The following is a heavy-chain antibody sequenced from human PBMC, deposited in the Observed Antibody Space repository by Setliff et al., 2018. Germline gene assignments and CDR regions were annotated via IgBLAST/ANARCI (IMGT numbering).Heavy chain of an antibody. CDR1: GGSISSYY. V-gene: IGHV4-59*01. CDR2: IYYSGST. D-gene: IGHD2-15*01. Sequence: SETLSLTCTVSGGSISSYYWSWIRQPPGKGLEWIGYIYYSGSTNYNPALKSRVTISVDTSKNQFSLKLSSVTAADTAVYYCARGDRYCSGGSCYLGASYYYGMDVWGQGTTVTVSS. J-gene: IGHJ6*02. CDR3: ARGDRYCSGGSCYLGASYYYGMDV.